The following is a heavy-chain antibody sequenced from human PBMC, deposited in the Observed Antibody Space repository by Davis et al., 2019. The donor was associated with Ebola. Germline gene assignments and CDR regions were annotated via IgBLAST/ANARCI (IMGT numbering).Heavy chain of an antibody. V-gene: IGHV4-30-4*02. Sequence: PSETLSLTCTVSGGSISSGDYYWSWIRQPPGKGLEWIGYIYYSGSTYYNPSLKSRVTISVDTSKNQFSLKLSSVTAADTAVYYCARGSDDSSGWYGDWYFDLWGRGTLVTVSS. CDR3: ARGSDDSSGWYGDWYFDL. CDR1: GGSISSGDYY. J-gene: IGHJ2*01. CDR2: IYYSGST. D-gene: IGHD6-19*01.